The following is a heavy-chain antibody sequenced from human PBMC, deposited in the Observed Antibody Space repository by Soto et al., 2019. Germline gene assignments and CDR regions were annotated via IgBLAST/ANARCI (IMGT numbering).Heavy chain of an antibody. V-gene: IGHV3-15*07. J-gene: IGHJ6*02. Sequence: PGGSLRLSCAASGFTFSNAWMNWVRQAPGKGLEWVGRIKSKTDGGTTDYAAPVKGRFTISRDDSKNTLYLQMNSLKTEDTAVYYCTTSQIFGVVTVEYYYYYGMDVWGQGTTVTVSS. CDR3: TTSQIFGVVTVEYYYYYGMDV. CDR1: GFTFSNAW. D-gene: IGHD3-3*01. CDR2: IKSKTDGGTT.